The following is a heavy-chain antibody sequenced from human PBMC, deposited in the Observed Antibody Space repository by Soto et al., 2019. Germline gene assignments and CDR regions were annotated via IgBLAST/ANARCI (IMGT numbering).Heavy chain of an antibody. CDR3: ARGSDFWSGYSDYYYGMDV. Sequence: PGESLKISCKGSGYSFTSYWIGWVRQMPGKGLEWMGIIYPGDSDTRYSPSFQGQVTISADKSISTAYLQWSSLKASDTAMYYCARGSDFWSGYSDYYYGMDVWGQGTTVTVS. CDR1: GYSFTSYW. V-gene: IGHV5-51*01. J-gene: IGHJ6*02. D-gene: IGHD3-3*01. CDR2: IYPGDSDT.